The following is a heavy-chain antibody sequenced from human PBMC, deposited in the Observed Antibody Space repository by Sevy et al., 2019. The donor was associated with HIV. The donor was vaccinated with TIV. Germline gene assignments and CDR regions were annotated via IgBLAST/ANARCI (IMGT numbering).Heavy chain of an antibody. J-gene: IGHJ4*02. Sequence: GGSLRLSCAASGFSFISYGMHWVRQAPGKGLEWVAVVSYDGSNKKYADSVKGRFTISRDNSKNTLYLQMNSLRAEDTAVYYCTKDMYTGGYLEDYFDSWGQGTLVTVSS. V-gene: IGHV3-30*18. D-gene: IGHD1-26*01. CDR3: TKDMYTGGYLEDYFDS. CDR2: VSYDGSNK. CDR1: GFSFISYG.